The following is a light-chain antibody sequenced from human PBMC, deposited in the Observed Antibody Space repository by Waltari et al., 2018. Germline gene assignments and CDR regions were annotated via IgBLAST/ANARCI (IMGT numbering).Light chain of an antibody. J-gene: IGKJ1*01. CDR3: QQYDNWPRT. CDR2: GAS. CDR1: RSVSKN. V-gene: IGKV3-15*01. Sequence: ELVLTQSPATQSASPGERATLSCRAGRSVSKNLAWYQQKPGQAPRLLIYGASTRATGIPARFSGSGSGREFTLTISSLQSEDFAVYFCQQYDNWPRTFGQGTKVEIK.